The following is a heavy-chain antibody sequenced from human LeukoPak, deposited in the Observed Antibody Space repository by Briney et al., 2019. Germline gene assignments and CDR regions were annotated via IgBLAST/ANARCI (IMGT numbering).Heavy chain of an antibody. Sequence: SGPTLGNPTQTLTLTFTFSGFSLSTSGMCVSWIRQPPGKALEGLPLIDCDDDKYYSTSLKTRLTLSKDNSKNQVVLKMTNMDPVDTATYYCARIRGIYSSSWYPDYWGQGTLVTVSS. D-gene: IGHD6-13*01. CDR2: IDCDDDK. CDR1: GFSLSTSGMC. J-gene: IGHJ4*02. V-gene: IGHV2-70*01. CDR3: ARIRGIYSSSWYPDY.